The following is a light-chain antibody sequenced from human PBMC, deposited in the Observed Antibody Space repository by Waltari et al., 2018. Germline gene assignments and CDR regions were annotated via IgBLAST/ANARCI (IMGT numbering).Light chain of an antibody. CDR3: SSYTSTNTFGL. Sequence: QSALTQPASVSGSPGQSITISCTGTTSDVGGYNSVSWYQQHPGKAPTLMIHNVSNRPSGGTNRVSGAKSGKTAALTSSGLQAEDEAVDYCSSYTSTNTFGLFGGGTKLTVL. CDR1: TSDVGGYNS. CDR2: NVS. V-gene: IGLV2-14*03. J-gene: IGLJ3*02.